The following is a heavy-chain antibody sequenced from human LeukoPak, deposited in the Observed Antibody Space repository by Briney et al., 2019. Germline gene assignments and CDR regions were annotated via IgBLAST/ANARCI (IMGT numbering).Heavy chain of an antibody. CDR2: IYYGST. V-gene: IGHV4-39*01. Sequence: SETLSLTCTVPGGSITSSSYYWGWIRQPPGKGLEWIGSIYYGSTYYNPSLKSRVTISVDTSKNQFSLKLSSVTAADTAVYYCARLGPDYYDSSGPPRWGQGSLVTVSS. D-gene: IGHD3-22*01. CDR3: ARLGPDYYDSSGPPR. J-gene: IGHJ4*02. CDR1: GGSITSSSYY.